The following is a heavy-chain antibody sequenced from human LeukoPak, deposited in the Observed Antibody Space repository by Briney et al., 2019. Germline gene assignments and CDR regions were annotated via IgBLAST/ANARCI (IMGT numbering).Heavy chain of an antibody. V-gene: IGHV3-33*01. CDR3: ARDHLTGTTGIDY. D-gene: IGHD1-7*01. Sequence: GRSLRLSCAASGFTFSSYGMHWVRQAPGKGLEWVAVIWYDGSNKYYADSVKGRFTISRDNSKNTLYLQMNSLRAEDTAVYYCARDHLTGTTGIDYWGQGTLVTVSS. CDR1: GFTFSSYG. J-gene: IGHJ4*02. CDR2: IWYDGSNK.